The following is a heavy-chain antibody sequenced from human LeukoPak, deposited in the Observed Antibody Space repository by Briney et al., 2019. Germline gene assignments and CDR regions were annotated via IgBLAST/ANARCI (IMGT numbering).Heavy chain of an antibody. D-gene: IGHD6-19*01. CDR3: ARGPTSRGGWYGKYYFDY. CDR1: GGSISSGGYS. CDR2: IYHSGST. Sequence: SETLSLTCAVSGGSISSGGYSWSWIRQPXGKGLEWIGYIYHSGSTYYNPSLKSRVTISVDRSKNQFSLKLSSVTAADTAVYYCARGPTSRGGWYGKYYFDYWGQGTLVTVSS. J-gene: IGHJ4*02. V-gene: IGHV4-30-2*01.